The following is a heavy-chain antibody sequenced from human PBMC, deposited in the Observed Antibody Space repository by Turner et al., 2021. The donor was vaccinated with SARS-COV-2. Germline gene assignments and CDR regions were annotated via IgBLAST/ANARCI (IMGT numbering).Heavy chain of an antibody. J-gene: IGHJ3*02. CDR1: GFTFSSYG. D-gene: IGHD5-12*01. V-gene: IGHV3-30*18. CDR3: AKGWLQSGDAFDI. Sequence: QVQLVGSGGGGVRPGRTLRLSCSASGFTFSSYGMHWVRQAPGKGLEWVAVISYDGSNKYYADSVKGRFTISRDNSKNTLYLQMNSLRAEDTAVYYCAKGWLQSGDAFDIWGQGTTVTISS. CDR2: ISYDGSNK.